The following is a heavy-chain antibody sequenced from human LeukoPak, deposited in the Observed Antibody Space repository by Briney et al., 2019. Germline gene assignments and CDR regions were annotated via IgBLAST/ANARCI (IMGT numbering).Heavy chain of an antibody. Sequence: ASVKVSCKASGYTFTSYAINWVRQATGQGLEWMGWMNPNSGNTGYAQKFQGRVTITRNTSISTAYMELSSLRSEDTAVYYCARGGYYYDSSGYYPIFDYWGQGTLVTVSS. D-gene: IGHD3-22*01. CDR1: GYTFTSYA. V-gene: IGHV1-8*03. CDR3: ARGGYYYDSSGYYPIFDY. J-gene: IGHJ4*02. CDR2: MNPNSGNT.